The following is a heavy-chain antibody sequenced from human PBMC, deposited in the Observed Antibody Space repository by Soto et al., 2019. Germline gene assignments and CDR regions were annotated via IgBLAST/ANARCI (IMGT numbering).Heavy chain of an antibody. V-gene: IGHV3-30*18. Sequence: ESGGGVVQPGRSLRLSCAASGFTFSSYGMHWVRQAPGKGLEWVAVISYDGSNKYYADSVKGRFTISRDNSKNTLYLQMNSLRAEDTAVYYCAKAYDFWSVDYWGQGTLVTVSS. CDR1: GFTFSSYG. D-gene: IGHD3-3*01. CDR2: ISYDGSNK. J-gene: IGHJ4*02. CDR3: AKAYDFWSVDY.